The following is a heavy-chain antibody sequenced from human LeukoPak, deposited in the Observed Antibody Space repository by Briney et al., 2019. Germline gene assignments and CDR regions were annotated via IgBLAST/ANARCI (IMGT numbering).Heavy chain of an antibody. CDR3: ARGATVTHYFDY. D-gene: IGHD4-17*01. CDR2: IYYSGST. J-gene: IGHJ4*02. Sequence: NPSGTLSLTCTVSGGSISSYYWSWIRQPPGKGLEWIGYIYYSGSTNYNPSLKSRVTISVDTSKNQFSLKLSSVTAADTAVYYCARGATVTHYFDYWGQGTLVTVSS. CDR1: GGSISSYY. V-gene: IGHV4-59*01.